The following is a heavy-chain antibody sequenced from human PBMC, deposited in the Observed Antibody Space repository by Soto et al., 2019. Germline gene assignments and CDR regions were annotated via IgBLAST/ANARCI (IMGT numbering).Heavy chain of an antibody. CDR3: ARGGYYDNTWGKLSHYGLDV. D-gene: IGHD3-16*01. CDR1: GGNFGSDT. CDR2: INGGNGNT. J-gene: IGHJ6*02. Sequence: ASVKVSCKASGGNFGSDTIGWVRQAPGQRPEWMGWINGGNGNTKFSQKFQDRVTLTRDTSASTAYMDLRSLKSDDTAVYYCARGGYYDNTWGKLSHYGLDVWGQGTSVTVSS. V-gene: IGHV1-3*01.